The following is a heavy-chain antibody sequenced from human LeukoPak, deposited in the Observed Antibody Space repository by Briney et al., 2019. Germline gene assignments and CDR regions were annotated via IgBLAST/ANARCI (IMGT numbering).Heavy chain of an antibody. V-gene: IGHV3-48*02. CDR2: ITSSSTTI. CDR1: GFTFNTYS. J-gene: IGHJ4*02. D-gene: IGHD5-18*01. Sequence: GGSLRLSCAASGFTFNTYSMNWVRQAPGKGLEWLSYITSSSTTIYYADSVKGRFTISRDTAENSLYLQMDSLRDEDTAVYYCARDRTSGYSYVSDYWGQGTLVTVSS. CDR3: ARDRTSGYSYVSDY.